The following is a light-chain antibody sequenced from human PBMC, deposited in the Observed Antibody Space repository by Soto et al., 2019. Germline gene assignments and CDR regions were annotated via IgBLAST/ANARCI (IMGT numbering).Light chain of an antibody. Sequence: AIQLTQSPSSLSASVGDRVTITCRASQGISSALAWYQQKPGKAPKLLIYDASSLESGVPSRFSGSGSGTDFTLTNSRLQPEYFTTYYCQQFNSYFSFGGGTKVEIK. J-gene: IGKJ4*01. CDR1: QGISSA. CDR2: DAS. V-gene: IGKV1-13*02. CDR3: QQFNSYFS.